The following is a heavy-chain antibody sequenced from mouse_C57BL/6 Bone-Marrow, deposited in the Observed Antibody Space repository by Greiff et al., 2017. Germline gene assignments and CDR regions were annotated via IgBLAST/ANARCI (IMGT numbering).Heavy chain of an antibody. CDR3: ARDSLYDDYWYFDV. Sequence: EVQLQESGPGLVKPSPSLSLTCSVTGYSITSGYYWNWIRQFPGNKLEWMGYISYDGSNNYNPSLKNPISITRDTSKNQSFLKLNSVTTEDTATYYCARDSLYDDYWYFDVWGTGTTVTVSS. CDR1: GYSITSGYY. J-gene: IGHJ1*03. CDR2: ISYDGSN. V-gene: IGHV3-6*01. D-gene: IGHD2-3*01.